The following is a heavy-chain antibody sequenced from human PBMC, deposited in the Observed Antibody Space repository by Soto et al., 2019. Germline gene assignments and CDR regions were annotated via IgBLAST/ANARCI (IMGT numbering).Heavy chain of an antibody. Sequence: GASVKVSCKASGGTFSSYAISWVRQAPGQGLEWMGWINPNSGGTNYAQKFQGWVTMTRDTSISTAYMELSRLRSDDTAVYYCARGGELRPDYYYYGMDVWGQGTTVTVSS. CDR3: ARGGELRPDYYYYGMDV. D-gene: IGHD1-26*01. V-gene: IGHV1-2*04. J-gene: IGHJ6*02. CDR2: INPNSGGT. CDR1: GGTFSSYA.